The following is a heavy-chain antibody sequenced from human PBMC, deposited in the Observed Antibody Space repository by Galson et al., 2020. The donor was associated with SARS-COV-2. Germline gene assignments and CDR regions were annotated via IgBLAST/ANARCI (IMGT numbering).Heavy chain of an antibody. CDR1: GFSLTTSGMC. CDR3: ARIDSSGCRGNY. D-gene: IGHD6-19*01. J-gene: IGHJ4*02. Sequence: ESGPTLAKPTQTLTLTCTYSGFSLTTSGMCVNWIRQPPGKALEWLARIDWDGDKYYSTSLKTRLTISKDTSKNQVVLTMTDMDPVDTATYYCARIDSSGCRGNYWGQGAPVTFSS. V-gene: IGHV2-70*11. CDR2: IDWDGDK.